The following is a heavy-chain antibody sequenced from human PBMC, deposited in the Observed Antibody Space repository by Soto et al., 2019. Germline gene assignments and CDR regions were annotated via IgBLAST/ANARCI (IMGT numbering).Heavy chain of an antibody. J-gene: IGHJ4*02. CDR1: GSTFSTYA. CDR3: AKRPLTAAGFDY. D-gene: IGHD6-13*01. Sequence: VQLLESGGGLVQPGGSLRLSFAASGSTFSTYAMPWVRKAPGKGLEWVSVITGSGGGTYFVDSVKGRFTISRDNSKNTVYLQMNSLRAEDTAVYYCAKRPLTAAGFDYWGQGTLVTVSS. CDR2: ITGSGGGT. V-gene: IGHV3-23*01.